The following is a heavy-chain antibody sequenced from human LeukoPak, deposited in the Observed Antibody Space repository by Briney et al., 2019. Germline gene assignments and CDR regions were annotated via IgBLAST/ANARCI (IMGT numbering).Heavy chain of an antibody. V-gene: IGHV1-69*06. J-gene: IGHJ5*02. CDR2: IIPIFGTA. Sequence: ASVKVSCKASGGTFSSYAISWVRQAPGQGLEWMGGIIPIFGTANYAQKFQGRVTITADKSTSTAYMELSSLRSEDTAVYYCARARTTVTTSPDWFDPWGQGTLVTVSS. CDR1: GGTFSSYA. D-gene: IGHD4-17*01. CDR3: ARARTTVTTSPDWFDP.